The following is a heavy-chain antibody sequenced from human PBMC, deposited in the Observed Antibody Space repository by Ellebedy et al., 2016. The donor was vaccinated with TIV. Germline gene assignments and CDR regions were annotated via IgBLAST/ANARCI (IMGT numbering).Heavy chain of an antibody. Sequence: GESLKISXAASGFTFSGSAMHWVRQASGKGLEWVGRIRSKANSYATAYAASVKGRFTISRDDSKNTAYLQMNSLKTEDTAVYYCAKGGLLDWFDPWGQGTLVTVSS. CDR1: GFTFSGSA. V-gene: IGHV3-73*01. D-gene: IGHD1-26*01. J-gene: IGHJ5*02. CDR3: AKGGLLDWFDP. CDR2: IRSKANSYAT.